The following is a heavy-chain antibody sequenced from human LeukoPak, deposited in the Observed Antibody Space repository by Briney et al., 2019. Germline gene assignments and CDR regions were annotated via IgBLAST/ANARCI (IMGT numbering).Heavy chain of an antibody. CDR1: GGSFSGYY. CDR3: ARISITGTTYPDY. J-gene: IGHJ4*02. CDR2: INHSGST. V-gene: IGHV4-34*01. D-gene: IGHD1-7*01. Sequence: PSETLSLTCAVYGGSFSGYYWSWIRQPPGKGLEWIGEINHSGSTNYNPSLKSRVTISVDTSKNQFSLKLSSVTAADTAVYYCARISITGTTYPDYWGQGTLVTVSS.